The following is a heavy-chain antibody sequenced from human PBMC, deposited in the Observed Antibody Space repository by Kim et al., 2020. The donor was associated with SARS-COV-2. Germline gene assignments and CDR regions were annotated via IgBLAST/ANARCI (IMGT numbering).Heavy chain of an antibody. V-gene: IGHV4-39*01. CDR3: AGQTSLCFGVDNDS. Sequence: SETLSLTCTVSGGSISSSRYYWGWVRQPPGKGLKGFATMYYTGRTYYNPSLESRVTLSLDTSKNVFSLKLTSVTAADTAVYYCAGQTSLCFGVDNDSGG. CDR2: MYYTGRT. J-gene: IGHJ5*01. D-gene: IGHD3-10*01. CDR1: GGSISSSRYY.